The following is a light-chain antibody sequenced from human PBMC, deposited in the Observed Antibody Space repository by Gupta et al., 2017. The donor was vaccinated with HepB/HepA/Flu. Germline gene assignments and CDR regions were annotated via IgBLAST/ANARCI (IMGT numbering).Light chain of an antibody. CDR2: EDS. Sequence: SYVLTQPPSVSVAPGKTARITCGGNNIGSKSVHWYQQKPGQAPVLGVYEDSDRPSGIPERFSGSNSGNTATLTISRVEAGDEADYYCQVWDSSSDHVVFGGGTKLTVL. V-gene: IGLV3-21*03. CDR1: NIGSKS. J-gene: IGLJ2*01. CDR3: QVWDSSSDHVV.